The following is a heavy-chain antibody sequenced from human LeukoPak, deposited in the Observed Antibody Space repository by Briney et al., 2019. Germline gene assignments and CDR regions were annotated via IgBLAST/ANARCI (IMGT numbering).Heavy chain of an antibody. D-gene: IGHD3-22*01. Sequence: PGGSLRLSCAASGFTFSSYAMSWVRQAPGKGLEWVSGFSGVGGGGSTFYADSVKGRFTISRDNSKSTLYLQMNSLRAEDTALYYCARASDSTGYPQLPFDYWGQGTLVTVSS. J-gene: IGHJ4*02. CDR3: ARASDSTGYPQLPFDY. V-gene: IGHV3-23*01. CDR2: FSGVGGGGST. CDR1: GFTFSSYA.